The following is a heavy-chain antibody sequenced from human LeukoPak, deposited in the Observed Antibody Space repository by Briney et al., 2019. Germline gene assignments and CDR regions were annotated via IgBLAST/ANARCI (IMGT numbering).Heavy chain of an antibody. D-gene: IGHD3-22*01. J-gene: IGHJ4*02. CDR1: GGSISSSSYY. Sequence: SETLSLTCTVSGGSISSSSYYWGWIRQPPGKGLEWIGSIYYSGSTYYNPSLKSRVTISVDTSKNQFSLKLSSVTAADTAVYYCARAYRITMIVVDWGQGTLVTVSS. V-gene: IGHV4-39*07. CDR3: ARAYRITMIVVD. CDR2: IYYSGST.